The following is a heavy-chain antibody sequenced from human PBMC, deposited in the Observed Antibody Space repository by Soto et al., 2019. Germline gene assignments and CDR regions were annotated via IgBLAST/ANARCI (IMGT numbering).Heavy chain of an antibody. J-gene: IGHJ6*02. V-gene: IGHV2-5*02. CDR1: AFSLSTGGVG. CDR3: IQRRCGAQCVRSYVSYYHNGMVV. Sequence: QITLKESDHTLVKPTQTLTLTCTFSAFSLSTGGVGVSWSRQPPGKALEWLALLYLDDDKRYSPSLRSRFTMTEDTSTVPLILTMTNMDQVDTATDFCIQRRCGAQCVRSYVSYYHNGMVVWGQGTTVTVSS. D-gene: IGHD2-21*01. CDR2: LYLDDDK.